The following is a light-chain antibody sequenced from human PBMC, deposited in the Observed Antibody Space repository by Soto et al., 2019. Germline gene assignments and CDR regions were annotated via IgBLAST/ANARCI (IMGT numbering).Light chain of an antibody. CDR3: QQFNSYPP. CDR1: QSVSSY. J-gene: IGKJ4*01. V-gene: IGKV3-11*01. CDR2: DAS. Sequence: EIVLTQSPATLSLSPGERATLSCRASQSVSSYLAWYQQKPGQAPRLLIYDASNRATGIPARFSGSGSGTDFTLTISSLQPEDFATYYCQQFNSYPPFGGGTKVDIK.